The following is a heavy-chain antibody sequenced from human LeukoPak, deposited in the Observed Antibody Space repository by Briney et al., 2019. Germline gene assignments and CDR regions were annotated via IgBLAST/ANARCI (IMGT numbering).Heavy chain of an antibody. CDR2: ISGSGGST. Sequence: PGGSLRLSCAASGFTFSSYAMSWVRQAPGKGLEWVSAISGSGGSTYYADSVKGRFTISRDNSKNTLYLQMNSLRAEDTAVYYCARSGLRDPDAFDIWGQGTMVTVSS. CDR1: GFTFSSYA. CDR3: ARSGLRDPDAFDI. V-gene: IGHV3-23*01. D-gene: IGHD4/OR15-4a*01. J-gene: IGHJ3*02.